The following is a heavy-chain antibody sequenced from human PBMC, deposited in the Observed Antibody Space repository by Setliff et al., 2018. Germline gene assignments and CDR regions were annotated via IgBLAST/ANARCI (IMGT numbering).Heavy chain of an antibody. V-gene: IGHV5-51*01. J-gene: IGHJ3*02. CDR2: IYPADSDT. D-gene: IGHD1-26*01. CDR1: GYTFTNYW. Sequence: GESLKISCKGSGYTFTNYWIAWVRQMPGKGLEYMGIIYPADSDTTYSPSFQGQVTISADKSINTAYLQWSSLEASDTAIYYCARVGPLTDDAFDIWGQGTMVTVS. CDR3: ARVGPLTDDAFDI.